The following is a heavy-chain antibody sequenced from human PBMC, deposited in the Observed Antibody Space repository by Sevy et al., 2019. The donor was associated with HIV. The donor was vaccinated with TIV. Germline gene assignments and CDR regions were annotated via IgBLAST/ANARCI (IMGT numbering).Heavy chain of an antibody. CDR1: GYTFTSYG. CDR2: ISAYNGNT. V-gene: IGHV1-18*01. Sequence: ASVKVSCKASGYTFTSYGISWVRQAPGQGLEWMGWISAYNGNTNYAQKLQGRVTMTTDTSTRTAYMELRSLRSDDTAVYYCAREYSYGYYFDYWGQGTLVTVSS. J-gene: IGHJ4*02. D-gene: IGHD5-18*01. CDR3: AREYSYGYYFDY.